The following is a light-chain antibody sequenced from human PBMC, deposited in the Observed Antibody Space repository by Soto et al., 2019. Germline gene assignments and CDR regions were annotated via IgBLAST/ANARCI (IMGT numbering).Light chain of an antibody. CDR2: DAS. Sequence: DIQMTQSPSSLSASVGDRVTITCQASQDISNYLNWYQQKPGKAPKLLIYDASNLETGVPSRFSGSGSGTDFTFTISSLQPEDIATYYCQQYDNLPPVYTFGQGTKLVIK. CDR3: QQYDNLPPVYT. J-gene: IGKJ2*01. CDR1: QDISNY. V-gene: IGKV1-33*01.